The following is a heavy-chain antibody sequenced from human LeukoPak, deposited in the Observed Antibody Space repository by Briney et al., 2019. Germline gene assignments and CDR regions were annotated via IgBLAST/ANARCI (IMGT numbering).Heavy chain of an antibody. V-gene: IGHV1-69*13. CDR1: VGTFSSYA. CDR3: ARAPRGYYYYGMDV. J-gene: IGHJ6*02. D-gene: IGHD3-10*01. CDR2: IIPIFGTA. Sequence: GASVKVSCKASVGTFSSYAISWVRQAPGQGLEWMGGIIPIFGTANYAQKFQGRVTITADESTSTAYMELSSLRSEDTAVYYCARAPRGYYYYGMDVWGQGTTVTVSS.